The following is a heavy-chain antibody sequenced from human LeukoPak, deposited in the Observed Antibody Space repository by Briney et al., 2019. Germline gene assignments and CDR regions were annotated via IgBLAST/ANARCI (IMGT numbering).Heavy chain of an antibody. CDR3: AKAYYYGSGSYNYFDY. CDR1: GYSFTSYA. D-gene: IGHD3-10*01. Sequence: GESLKISCKGSGYSFTSYAMSWVRQAPGKGLEWVSAISGSGGSTYYADSVKGRFTISRDNSKNTLYLQMNSLRAEDTAVYYCAKAYYYGSGSYNYFDYWGQGTLVTVSS. V-gene: IGHV3-23*01. J-gene: IGHJ4*02. CDR2: ISGSGGST.